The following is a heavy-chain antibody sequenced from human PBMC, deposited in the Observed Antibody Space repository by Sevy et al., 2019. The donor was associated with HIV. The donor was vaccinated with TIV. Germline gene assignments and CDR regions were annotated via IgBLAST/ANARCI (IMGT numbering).Heavy chain of an antibody. J-gene: IGHJ5*02. D-gene: IGHD6-19*01. V-gene: IGHV1-2*06. Sequence: ASVKVSCKASAYNFIGYYIHWVRQAPGQGLEWIGRINPTSGGTKYAHKFQGRVTVTIDMSFSTAYMELTGLTSDDTAIYYCAGQTSGWYDWFDPWGPGTLVTVSS. CDR2: INPTSGGT. CDR3: AGQTSGWYDWFDP. CDR1: AYNFIGYY.